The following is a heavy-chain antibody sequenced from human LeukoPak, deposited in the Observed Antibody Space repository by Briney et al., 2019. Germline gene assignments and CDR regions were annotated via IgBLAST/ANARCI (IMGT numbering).Heavy chain of an antibody. Sequence: GASVKVSCKASGYTFTSYDINWVRQAPGQGLEWMGGIIPIFGSENFAQKFQGRITITADESTSTAYMELSSLRSEDTAVYYCARAMTGEIPFVPNHFDYWGQGTLVAVSS. CDR1: GYTFTSYD. CDR3: ARAMTGEIPFVPNHFDY. V-gene: IGHV1-69*13. CDR2: IIPIFGSE. D-gene: IGHD1-14*01. J-gene: IGHJ4*02.